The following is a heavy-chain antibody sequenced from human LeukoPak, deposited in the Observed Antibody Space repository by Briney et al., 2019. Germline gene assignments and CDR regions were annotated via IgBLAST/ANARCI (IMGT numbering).Heavy chain of an antibody. CDR3: ARDDSYYYDSSGYTDY. D-gene: IGHD3-22*01. CDR2: INAGNGNT. V-gene: IGHV1-3*01. Sequence: ASVKVSCKASGYTFTSYAMHWVRQAPGQRLEWMGWINAGNGNTKYSQKFQGRVTITRDTPASTAYMELSSLRSEDTAVYYCARDDSYYYDSSGYTDYWGQGTLVTVSS. CDR1: GYTFTSYA. J-gene: IGHJ4*02.